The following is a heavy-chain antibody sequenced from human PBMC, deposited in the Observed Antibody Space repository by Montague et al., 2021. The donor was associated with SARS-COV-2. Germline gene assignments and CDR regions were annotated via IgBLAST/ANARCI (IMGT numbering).Heavy chain of an antibody. CDR1: GDSIRNSEYS. J-gene: IGHJ4*02. D-gene: IGHD1-14*01. V-gene: IGHV4-39*01. CDR2: IYDGGST. CDR3: ATRTRYPQNDFGF. Sequence: SETLSLTCTVSGDSIRNSEYSWGWVRQPPGNGLEWIGNIYDGGSTFYNPSLKGRVTIFVDTSKNQFSLKLSSVTAADTAVYYCATRTRYPQNDFGFWGQGTLVTVSS.